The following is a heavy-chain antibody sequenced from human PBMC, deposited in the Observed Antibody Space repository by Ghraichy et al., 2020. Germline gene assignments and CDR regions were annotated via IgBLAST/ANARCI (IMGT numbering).Heavy chain of an antibody. CDR3: ARAQPYSSGWPPMFNWWFDP. J-gene: IGHJ5*02. CDR1: GGSISSYY. D-gene: IGHD6-19*01. V-gene: IGHV4-4*07. Sequence: SETLSLTCTVSGGSISSYYWSWIRQPAGKGLEWIGRIYTSGSTNYNPSLKSRVTMSVDTSKNQFSLKLSSVTAADTAVYYCARAQPYSSGWPPMFNWWFDPWGQGTLVTVSS. CDR2: IYTSGST.